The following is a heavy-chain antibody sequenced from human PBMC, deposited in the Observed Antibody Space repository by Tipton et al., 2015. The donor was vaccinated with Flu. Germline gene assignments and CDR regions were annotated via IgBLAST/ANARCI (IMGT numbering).Heavy chain of an antibody. Sequence: TLSLTCSVSGDSIGSNYFWAWIRQPPGKGLEWVANVHRSGNGYYNPSLRSRVTISVDTSRNQFSLKMSSVTAADTAVYYCARRDYSNYVSEPRNWFDLWGQGTPVTVST. D-gene: IGHD4-11*01. J-gene: IGHJ5*02. CDR3: ARRDYSNYVSEPRNWFDL. CDR2: VHRSGNG. CDR1: GDSIGSNYF. V-gene: IGHV4-38-2*01.